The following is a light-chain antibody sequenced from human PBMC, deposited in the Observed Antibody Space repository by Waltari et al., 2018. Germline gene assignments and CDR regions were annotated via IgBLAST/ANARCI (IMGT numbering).Light chain of an antibody. V-gene: IGLV2-23*01. CDR2: DDN. Sequence: QSALTQPASVSGSPGQSITISCTGTSSDVGNYNLVSWYQQYPGNAPKVMIYDDNRRPSGVSDRFSGYKSGNTASLTISGVQAEDEADYYCCSYAGSYTWVFGGGTKLTVL. CDR3: CSYAGSYTWV. J-gene: IGLJ3*02. CDR1: SSDVGNYNL.